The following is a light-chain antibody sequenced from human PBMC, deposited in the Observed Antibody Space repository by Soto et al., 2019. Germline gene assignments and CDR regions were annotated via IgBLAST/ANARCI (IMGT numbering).Light chain of an antibody. Sequence: DIQMTQSPSTLSASVGDRVTITCRASQSISSWLAWYQQKPGKAPKLLIYDASSLESGVPSRFSGSGSGTEFTLTISSLQPDAFATYYCQQYNSYATWTFGQGTKVDIK. CDR2: DAS. V-gene: IGKV1-5*01. CDR1: QSISSW. CDR3: QQYNSYATWT. J-gene: IGKJ1*01.